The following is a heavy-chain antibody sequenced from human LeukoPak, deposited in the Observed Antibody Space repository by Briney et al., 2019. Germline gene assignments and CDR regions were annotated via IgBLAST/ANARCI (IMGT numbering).Heavy chain of an antibody. Sequence: GGSLRLSCAASGFTFSNYWMSWVRLAPGKGLEWVANIKQDGSEKYYVDSVKGRLTISRDNAKNSLYLQMNSLRAEDTALYYCASGLYSGSWNYYYGMDVWGQGTTVTVSS. CDR3: ASGLYSGSWNYYYGMDV. V-gene: IGHV3-7*01. J-gene: IGHJ6*02. CDR2: IKQDGSEK. D-gene: IGHD6-13*01. CDR1: GFTFSNYW.